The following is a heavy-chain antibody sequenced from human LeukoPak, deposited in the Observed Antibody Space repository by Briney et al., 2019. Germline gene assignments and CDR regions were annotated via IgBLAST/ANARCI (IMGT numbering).Heavy chain of an antibody. D-gene: IGHD1-26*01. J-gene: IGHJ5*02. Sequence: PSETLSLTCTVSGGPISSGNYYWSWIRQPPGKGLEWIGYIYYSGNTNYNPSLKSRVTISVDTSKNHFSLRLSSVAAADTAVYYCARGGWYSWFDPWRQGTQVTVSS. CDR3: ARGGWYSWFDP. CDR2: IYYSGNT. CDR1: GGPISSGNYY. V-gene: IGHV4-61*03.